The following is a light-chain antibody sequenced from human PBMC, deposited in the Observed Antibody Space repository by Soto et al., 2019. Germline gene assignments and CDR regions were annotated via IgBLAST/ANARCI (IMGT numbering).Light chain of an antibody. J-gene: IGKJ1*01. CDR3: QQYNNWPPWT. Sequence: EIVMTQSPATLSVSPGERATHSCRASQSVSSNLAWYQQKPGQAPRLLIYGASTRATGIPARFSGSGSGTEFTLTISSLQSEDFAVYYCQQYNNWPPWTFGHGTKVHIK. CDR2: GAS. CDR1: QSVSSN. V-gene: IGKV3-15*01.